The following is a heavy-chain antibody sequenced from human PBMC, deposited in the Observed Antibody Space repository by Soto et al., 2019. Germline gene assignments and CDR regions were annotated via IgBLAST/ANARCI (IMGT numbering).Heavy chain of an antibody. CDR2: IYSSGST. J-gene: IGHJ4*02. Sequence: SETLSLTCTVAGGSISGYYWSWIRQPPGKGLQWIGYIYSSGSTNYNPSLKSRVTISVDTSKNQFSLNLSSVTAADTAVYYCPRQCRDFDYRGQGSLVTVSS. CDR1: GGSISGYY. V-gene: IGHV4-59*08. CDR3: PRQCRDFDY.